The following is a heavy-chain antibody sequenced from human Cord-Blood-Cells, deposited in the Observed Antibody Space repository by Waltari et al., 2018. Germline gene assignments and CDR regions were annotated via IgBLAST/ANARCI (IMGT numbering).Heavy chain of an antibody. V-gene: IGHV3-30-3*01. D-gene: IGHD6-13*01. J-gene: IGHJ4*02. CDR2: ISYDGSNK. Sequence: QVQLVESGGGVVQPGRSLRLSCAASGFTFSRYAMHWFPQAPGKGLEWVAVISYDGSNKYYADSVKGRFTISRDNSKNTLYLQMNSLRAEDTAVYYCANSGYSSSWPFDYWGQGTLVTVSS. CDR1: GFTFSRYA. CDR3: ANSGYSSSWPFDY.